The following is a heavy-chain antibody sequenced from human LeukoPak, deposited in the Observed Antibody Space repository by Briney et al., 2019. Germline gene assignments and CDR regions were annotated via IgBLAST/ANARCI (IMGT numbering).Heavy chain of an antibody. CDR2: INPNSGGT. D-gene: IGHD6-19*01. CDR1: GYTFTGYY. CDR3: ARIATNPYSSGWYDFDY. Sequence: ASVKVSCKASGYTFTGYYMHWVRQAPGQGLEWMGWINPNSGGTNYAQKFQGWVTMTRDTSISTAYMELSSLRSEDTAVYYCARIATNPYSSGWYDFDYWGQGTLVTVSS. J-gene: IGHJ4*02. V-gene: IGHV1-2*04.